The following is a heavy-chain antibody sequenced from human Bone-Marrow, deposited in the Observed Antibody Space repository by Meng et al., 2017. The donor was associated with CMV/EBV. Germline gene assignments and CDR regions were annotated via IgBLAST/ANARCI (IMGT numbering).Heavy chain of an antibody. CDR1: GFTFSSYA. CDR3: AYLGDHWRTYRAYNEDY. D-gene: IGHD3-16*01. CDR2: ISGSGGST. V-gene: IGHV3-23*01. Sequence: GGSLRLSCAASGFTFSSYAMSWVRQAPGKGLEWVSAISGSGGSTYYADSVKGRFTISRDNAKNSLFLQMNSLRPEDTAVYYCAYLGDHWRTYRAYNEDYWGQGTLVTVSS. J-gene: IGHJ4*02.